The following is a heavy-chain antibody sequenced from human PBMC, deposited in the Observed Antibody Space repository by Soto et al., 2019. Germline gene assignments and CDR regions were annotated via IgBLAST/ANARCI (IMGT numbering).Heavy chain of an antibody. V-gene: IGHV3-30-3*01. CDR3: ARDQHTATRGRLDY. CDR1: GFTFSSYA. CDR2: ISYDGSNK. Sequence: QVQLVESGGGVVQPGRSLRLSCAASGFTFSSYAMHWVRQAPGKGLEWVAVISYDGSNKYYADSVKGRFTISRDNSKNTLYLQMNSLRAEDTAVYYCARDQHTATRGRLDYWGQGTLVTVSS. J-gene: IGHJ4*02. D-gene: IGHD5-18*01.